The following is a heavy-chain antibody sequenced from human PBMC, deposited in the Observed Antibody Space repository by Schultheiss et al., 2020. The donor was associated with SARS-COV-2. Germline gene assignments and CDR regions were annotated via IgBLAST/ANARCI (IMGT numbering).Heavy chain of an antibody. CDR2: IYHSGST. CDR1: GGSISSSNW. D-gene: IGHD3-3*01. Sequence: SETLSLTCAVSGGSISSSNWWSWVRQPPGKGLEWIGEIYHSGSTNYNPSLKSRVTISVDKSKNQFSLKLSSVTAADTAVYYCARDPVSTRGVAEVYYYYGMDVWGQGTTVTVSS. V-gene: IGHV4-4*02. J-gene: IGHJ6*02. CDR3: ARDPVSTRGVAEVYYYYGMDV.